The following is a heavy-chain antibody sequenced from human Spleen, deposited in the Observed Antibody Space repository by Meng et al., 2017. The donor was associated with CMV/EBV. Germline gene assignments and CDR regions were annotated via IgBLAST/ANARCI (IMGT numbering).Heavy chain of an antibody. Sequence: SETLSLTCAVYGGSISTYYWSWIRQPPGKGLEWVGHVYDDGSSTNNPSLESRVTISVDTSKNRFSLRLSSVTAADTAVYYCARVGIAVAGYYYYGMDVWGQGTTVTVSS. D-gene: IGHD6-19*01. J-gene: IGHJ6*02. V-gene: IGHV4-59*12. CDR3: ARVGIAVAGYYYYGMDV. CDR1: GGSISTYY. CDR2: VYDDGSS.